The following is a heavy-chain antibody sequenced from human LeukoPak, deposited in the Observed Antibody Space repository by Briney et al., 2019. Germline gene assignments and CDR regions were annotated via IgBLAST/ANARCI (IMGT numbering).Heavy chain of an antibody. D-gene: IGHD1-20*01. J-gene: IGHJ3*02. Sequence: SETLSLTCSVSSGSISTYYWSWIRQPAGKGLEWIGRIYTSGSTNYNPSLKSRVTMSVDTSKNQFSLKLSSVTAADTAVYYCARDQWVRSNWNDANDAFDIWGQGTMVTVSS. CDR1: SGSISTYY. V-gene: IGHV4-4*07. CDR3: ARDQWVRSNWNDANDAFDI. CDR2: IYTSGST.